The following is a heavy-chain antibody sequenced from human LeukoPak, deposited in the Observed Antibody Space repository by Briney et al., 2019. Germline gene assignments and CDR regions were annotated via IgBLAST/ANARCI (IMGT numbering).Heavy chain of an antibody. V-gene: IGHV4-4*09. CDR3: ARGLRDEERYYKYYYMDV. D-gene: IGHD3-22*01. CDR1: GGSISGYF. Sequence: SETLSLTCTISGGSISGYFGTWIRQASGKGLEWIGYIHTIETKYNPSLQSRVSMSIDTPKNQFSLNLRSVTAADTAVYCARGLRDEERYYKYYYMDVWGKGTTVTVSS. CDR2: IHTIET. J-gene: IGHJ6*03.